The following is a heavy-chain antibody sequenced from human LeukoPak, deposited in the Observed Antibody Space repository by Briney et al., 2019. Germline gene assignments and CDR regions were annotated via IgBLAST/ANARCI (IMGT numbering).Heavy chain of an antibody. CDR1: GCTFSRYR. J-gene: IGHJ5*02. Sequence: HGGSLRLSCAASGCTFSRYRMNWVGQVPGKGLEGVSSISSSSSYIYYADSVKGRFTISRDNAKNSLYLQMNSLRAEDTAVYYCARDVMVRGVIVWFDPWGQGTLVTVSS. CDR3: ARDVMVRGVIVWFDP. V-gene: IGHV3-21*01. CDR2: ISSSSSYI. D-gene: IGHD3-10*01.